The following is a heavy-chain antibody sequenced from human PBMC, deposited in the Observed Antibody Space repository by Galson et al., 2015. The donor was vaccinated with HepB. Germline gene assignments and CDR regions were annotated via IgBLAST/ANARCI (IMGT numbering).Heavy chain of an antibody. D-gene: IGHD3-16*01. CDR1: GRTLSTYL. CDR2: ITPMSGKI. Sequence: SVKVSCKASGRTLSTYLISWVRQAPGQGLEWMGGITPMSGKINYAQMFQARLTITADESTSTAYMELSRLRSEDTAIYYCTRANNYAYDAFDFWGQGTMVTVSP. J-gene: IGHJ3*01. CDR3: TRANNYAYDAFDF. V-gene: IGHV1-69*13.